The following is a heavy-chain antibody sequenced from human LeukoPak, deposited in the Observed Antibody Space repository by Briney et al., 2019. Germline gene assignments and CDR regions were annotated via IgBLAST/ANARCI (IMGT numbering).Heavy chain of an antibody. CDR2: IYYSGST. Sequence: PSETLSLTCTVSGVSISSSSYYWGWIRQPPGKGLEWIGSIYYSGSTYYNPSLKSRVTISVDTSKNQFSLKLSSVTAADTAVYYCARHRITIFGVVTCWFDPWGQGTLVTVSS. CDR1: GVSISSSSYY. D-gene: IGHD3-3*01. J-gene: IGHJ5*02. V-gene: IGHV4-39*01. CDR3: ARHRITIFGVVTCWFDP.